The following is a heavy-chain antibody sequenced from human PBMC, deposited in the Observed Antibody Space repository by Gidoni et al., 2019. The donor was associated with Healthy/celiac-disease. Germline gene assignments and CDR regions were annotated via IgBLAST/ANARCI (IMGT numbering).Heavy chain of an antibody. V-gene: IGHV3-9*01. CDR2: ISWNSGSI. Sequence: EVQLVESGGGLVQPGRSLRLSCAASGFTFDDYAMHWVRQAPGKGLEWVSGISWNSGSIGYADSVKGRFTISRDNAKNSLYLQMNSLRAEDTALYYCAKDNYGSGIWFDPWGQGTLVTVSS. D-gene: IGHD3-10*01. CDR3: AKDNYGSGIWFDP. J-gene: IGHJ5*02. CDR1: GFTFDDYA.